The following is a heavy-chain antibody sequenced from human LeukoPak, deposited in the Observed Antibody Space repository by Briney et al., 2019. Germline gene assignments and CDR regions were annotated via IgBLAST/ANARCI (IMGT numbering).Heavy chain of an antibody. CDR2: ISSSGSTI. Sequence: GGSLRLSCAASGFTFSSYEMNWVRQAPGKGLEGVSYISSSGSTIYYADSVKGRFTISRDNAKNSLYLQMNSLRAEDTAVYYCARDQFDSSGWFDYWGQGTLVTVSS. V-gene: IGHV3-48*03. D-gene: IGHD6-19*01. CDR3: ARDQFDSSGWFDY. J-gene: IGHJ4*02. CDR1: GFTFSSYE.